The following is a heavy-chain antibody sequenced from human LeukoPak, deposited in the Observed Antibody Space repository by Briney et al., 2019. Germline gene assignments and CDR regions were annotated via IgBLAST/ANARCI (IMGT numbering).Heavy chain of an antibody. D-gene: IGHD7-27*01. CDR2: IYGSGEK. CDR3: VHYLVTGDRGFDD. Sequence: SGPTLVKPTQTPTLTCSFSGSSRSTSVVGVGWVRQPPGQSLERLALIYGSGEKHHTPSLKTRLSITKDTSRIQVVLIMTNVDPVDTATYYCVHYLVTGDRGFDDWGQGTLVTVSS. J-gene: IGHJ4*02. CDR1: GSSRSTSVVG. V-gene: IGHV2-5*01.